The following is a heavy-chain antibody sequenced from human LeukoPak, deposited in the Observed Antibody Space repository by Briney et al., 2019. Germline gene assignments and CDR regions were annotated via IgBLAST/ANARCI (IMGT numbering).Heavy chain of an antibody. J-gene: IGHJ5*02. V-gene: IGHV3-30*05. CDR2: ISYDGSNK. CDR3: AREGWQWLTVRYWFDP. CDR1: GFTFSSYG. Sequence: GGSLRLSCAASGFTFSSYGMHWVRQAPGKGLEWVAIISYDGSNKYYADSVKGRFTISRDNSKNTLYLQMNSLRAEDTAVYYCAREGWQWLTVRYWFDPWGQGTLVTVSS. D-gene: IGHD6-19*01.